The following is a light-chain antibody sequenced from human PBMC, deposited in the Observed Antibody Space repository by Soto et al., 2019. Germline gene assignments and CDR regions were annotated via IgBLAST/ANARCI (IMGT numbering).Light chain of an antibody. Sequence: EVVLTQSPGTLSLSPGDRATLSCRASQSLSTNSLACDQQKPGQSLRLLVDGATTRDTGIPDWFRGSGSGTDVPLTISSLEPEDFAMYYFQQYDGSPLTFGPGTKLDIK. V-gene: IGKV3-20*01. CDR2: GAT. J-gene: IGKJ3*01. CDR1: QSLSTNS. CDR3: QQYDGSPLT.